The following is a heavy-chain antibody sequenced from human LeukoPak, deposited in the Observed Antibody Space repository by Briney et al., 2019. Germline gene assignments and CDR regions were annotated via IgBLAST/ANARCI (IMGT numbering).Heavy chain of an antibody. CDR2: IIPILGIA. J-gene: IGHJ5*02. CDR1: GGTFSSYA. Sequence: ASVKVSCKASGGTFSSYAISWVRQAPGQGLEWMGRIIPILGIANYAQKFQGRVTITADKSTSTAYMELSSLRSEDTAVYYCARDPPRGTIIVVSSWFDPWGQETLVTVSS. D-gene: IGHD3-22*01. V-gene: IGHV1-69*04. CDR3: ARDPPRGTIIVVSSWFDP.